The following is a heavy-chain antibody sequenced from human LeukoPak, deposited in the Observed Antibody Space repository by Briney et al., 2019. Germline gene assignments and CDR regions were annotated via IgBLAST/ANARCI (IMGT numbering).Heavy chain of an antibody. J-gene: IGHJ5*02. CDR3: ARDSLPGGYESPPRDWFDP. CDR1: GFTFSDYY. CDR2: ISSSGSTI. V-gene: IGHV3-11*01. D-gene: IGHD5-12*01. Sequence: GGSLRLSCAASGFTFSDYYMSWIRQAPGKGLEWVSYISSSGSTIYYADSVKGRFTISRDNAKNSLYLQMNSLRAEDTAVYYCARDSLPGGYESPPRDWFDPWGQGTLVTVSS.